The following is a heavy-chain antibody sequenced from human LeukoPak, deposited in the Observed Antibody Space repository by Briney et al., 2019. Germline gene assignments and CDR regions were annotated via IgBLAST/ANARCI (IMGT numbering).Heavy chain of an antibody. CDR3: AKVGSSSSGNYFDY. Sequence: GGSLRLSCAASGFTFSSYGMSWVRQAPGKGLEWVSAISGSGGSTYYADSVKGRFTISRDNSKNTLYVQMNSLRAEDTAVYYCAKVGSSSSGNYFDYWGQGTRVIVSS. J-gene: IGHJ4*02. CDR2: ISGSGGST. D-gene: IGHD6-6*01. V-gene: IGHV3-23*01. CDR1: GFTFSSYG.